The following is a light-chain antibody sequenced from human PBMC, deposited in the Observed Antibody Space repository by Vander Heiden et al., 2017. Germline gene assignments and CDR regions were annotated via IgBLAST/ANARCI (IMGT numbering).Light chain of an antibody. CDR2: GAS. CDR1: QSVSSSY. CDR3: QQDGSSPWT. V-gene: IGKV3-20*01. J-gene: IGKJ1*01. Sequence: VLTQSPDTLSLSPRERATLSCRASQSVSSSYLAWYQQKPGQAPRLLIYGASSRATGIPDRFSGSGSGTDFTLTISRLEPEDFAVYYCQQDGSSPWTFGQGTKVEIK.